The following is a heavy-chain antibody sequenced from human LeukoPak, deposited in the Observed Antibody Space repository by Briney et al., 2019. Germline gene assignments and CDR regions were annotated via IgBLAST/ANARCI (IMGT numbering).Heavy chain of an antibody. V-gene: IGHV1-8*01. CDR3: ARGVGTSSSPYYYDYYMDV. Sequence: ASVKVSCKASGYTFTSYDINWVRQATGQGLEWMGWMNPNSGNTGYAQKFQGRVTMTRNTSISTAYMELSSLRSEYTAVYYCARGVGTSSSPYYYDYYMDVWGKGTTVTVSS. J-gene: IGHJ6*03. D-gene: IGHD6-6*01. CDR2: MNPNSGNT. CDR1: GYTFTSYD.